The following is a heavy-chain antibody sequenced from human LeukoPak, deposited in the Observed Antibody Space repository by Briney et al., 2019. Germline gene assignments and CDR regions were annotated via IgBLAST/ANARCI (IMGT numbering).Heavy chain of an antibody. D-gene: IGHD3-22*01. Sequence: ASVKVSCKASGGTFSSYAISWVRQAPGQGLEWMGRIIPIFGTANYAQKFQGRVTITTDESTSTAYMELSSLRSEDTAVYYCARDGDMIAPRISPLSFDYWGQGTLVTVSS. CDR3: ARDGDMIAPRISPLSFDY. J-gene: IGHJ4*02. CDR2: IIPIFGTA. V-gene: IGHV1-69*05. CDR1: GGTFSSYA.